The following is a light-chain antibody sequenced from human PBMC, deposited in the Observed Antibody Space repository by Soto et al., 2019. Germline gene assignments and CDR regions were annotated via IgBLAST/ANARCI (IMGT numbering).Light chain of an antibody. Sequence: LTQPASVSGSPGQSITIPCTGNRSDVGGYNYVSWYQQHPGKAPKLMIYDVSNRPSGVSNRFSGSKSGNTASLTISGLQAEDEADYYCSSYTSSSDLDVFGTGTKVTVL. V-gene: IGLV2-14*01. CDR3: SSYTSSSDLDV. CDR1: RSDVGGYNY. J-gene: IGLJ1*01. CDR2: DVS.